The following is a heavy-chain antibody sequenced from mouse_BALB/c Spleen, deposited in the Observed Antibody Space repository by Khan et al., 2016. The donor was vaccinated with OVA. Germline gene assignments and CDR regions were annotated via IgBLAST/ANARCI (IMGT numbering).Heavy chain of an antibody. J-gene: IGHJ3*01. D-gene: IGHD2-1*01. Sequence: VQLQQSGAELAKPGASVKMSCKASGYTFTNYWIHWIKQRPGQGLEWIGSINPSTGYTEYNQKFKDKATLTTDKSSSTAYMQLNSLTSEDSAVYDGARRGLYGIVAYWGQGTLVTVSA. CDR3: ARRGLYGIVAY. V-gene: IGHV1-7*01. CDR2: INPSTGYT. CDR1: GYTFTNYW.